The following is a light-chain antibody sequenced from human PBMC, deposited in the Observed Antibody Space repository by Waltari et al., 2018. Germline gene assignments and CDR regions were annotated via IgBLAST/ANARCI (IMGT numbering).Light chain of an antibody. J-gene: IGLJ1*01. CDR1: KLGDKY. CDR3: QAWDSSTARYV. Sequence: SYELTQPPSVSVSPGQTASITCSGDKLGDKYACWYQQKPGQSPVLLSYKDSRRPAGIPGRFSGSNSGNTATLTISGTQAMDEADYYCQAWDSSTARYVFGTGTKVTVL. CDR2: KDS. V-gene: IGLV3-1*01.